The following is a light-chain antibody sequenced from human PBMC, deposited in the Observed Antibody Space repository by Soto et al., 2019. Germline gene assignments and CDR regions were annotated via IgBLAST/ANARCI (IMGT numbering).Light chain of an antibody. V-gene: IGLV2-14*01. CDR2: DVS. CDR1: SSDVGGYNY. J-gene: IGLJ2*01. Sequence: QSALTQPASVSGSPGQSITISCTGTSSDVGGYNYVSWYQQHPGKAPKLMIYDVSIRPSGVSNRFSGSKSGNTASLTISGLQAEDEADYYCSSYTSSITRVFGGGTNVTVL. CDR3: SSYTSSITRV.